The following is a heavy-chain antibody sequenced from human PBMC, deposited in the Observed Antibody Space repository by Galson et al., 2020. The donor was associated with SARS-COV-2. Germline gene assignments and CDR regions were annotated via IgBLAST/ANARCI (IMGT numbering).Heavy chain of an antibody. CDR1: GFTFSSYA. Sequence: GESLKISCVASGFTFSSYAVTWVRHAPGKGLESVSGISGSGAATFYADSVKGRFTISRDNFKSTLYLQMNNLRAEDTAVYYCAKTMYCSSMTCYTAFDYWGQGTLVAVSS. V-gene: IGHV3-23*01. CDR2: ISGSGAAT. CDR3: AKTMYCSSMTCYTAFDY. J-gene: IGHJ4*02. D-gene: IGHD2-2*01.